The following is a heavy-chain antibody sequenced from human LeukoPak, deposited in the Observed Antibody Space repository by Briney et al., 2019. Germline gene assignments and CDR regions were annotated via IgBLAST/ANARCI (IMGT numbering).Heavy chain of an antibody. Sequence: PGGSLRLSCAASGFTFSNYWMTWVRQAPEKGLEWVANIKQDGSEEHYVDSVKGRFSISRDNSKNALYLQMNSLRAEDTAVYYCARHQWFGEFSDYWGQGTLVTVSS. CDR3: ARHQWFGEFSDY. V-gene: IGHV3-7*01. J-gene: IGHJ4*02. D-gene: IGHD3-10*01. CDR1: GFTFSNYW. CDR2: IKQDGSEE.